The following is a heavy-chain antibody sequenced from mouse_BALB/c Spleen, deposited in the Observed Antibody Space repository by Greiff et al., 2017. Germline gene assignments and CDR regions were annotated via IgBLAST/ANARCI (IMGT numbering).Heavy chain of an antibody. CDR2: IWAGGST. V-gene: IGHV2-9*02. D-gene: IGHD1-2*01. J-gene: IGHJ2*01. CDR3: ARSALRLDYFDY. Sequence: QVHVKQSGPGLVAPSQSLSITCTVSGFSLTSYGVHWVRQPPGKGLEWLGVIWAGGSTNYNSALMSRLSISKDNSKSQVFLKMNSLQTDDTAMYYCARSALRLDYFDYWGQGTTLTVSS. CDR1: GFSLTSYG.